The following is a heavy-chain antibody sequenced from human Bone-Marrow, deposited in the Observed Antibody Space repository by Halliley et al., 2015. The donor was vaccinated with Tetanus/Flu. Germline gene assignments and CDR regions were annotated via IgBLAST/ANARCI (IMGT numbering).Heavy chain of an antibody. J-gene: IGHJ4*02. D-gene: IGHD3-10*01. CDR2: RGNGGNT. CDR3: AKDYYGSGSYYTVGYDS. Sequence: RGNGGNTPYADSVKGRFTISRDNSKNPVYLQLNSLRAEDTAVYYCAKDYYGSGSYYTVGYDSWGQGTLVTVSS. V-gene: IGHV3-23*01.